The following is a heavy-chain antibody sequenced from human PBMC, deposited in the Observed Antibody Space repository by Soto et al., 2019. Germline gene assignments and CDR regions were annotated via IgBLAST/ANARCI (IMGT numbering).Heavy chain of an antibody. J-gene: IGHJ4*02. CDR1: GGSISRSSYF. D-gene: IGHD3-10*01. V-gene: IGHV4-39*01. CDR2: IYYSGST. Sequence: QLQLQESGPGLVKPSETLSLTCTVSGGSISRSSYFWGWIRQPPGKGLAWIGSIYYSGSTSYNVSLKSRVTLSVDTSKDQFPLKLSSVTAADTAVYYCATLWFGESRYWGQGTPVTVSS. CDR3: ATLWFGESRY.